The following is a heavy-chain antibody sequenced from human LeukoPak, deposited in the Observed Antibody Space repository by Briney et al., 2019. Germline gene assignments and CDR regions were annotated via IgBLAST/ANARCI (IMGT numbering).Heavy chain of an antibody. CDR1: GGTFSSYA. J-gene: IGHJ5*02. CDR3: ARVEICSSTSCYPNNWFDP. Sequence: ASVKVSCKASGGTFSSYAISWVRQAPGQGLEWMGGIIPIFGTANYAQKFQGRVTITADESTSTAYMELSSLRSEDTAVYYCARVEICSSTSCYPNNWFDPWGQGTLVTVSS. V-gene: IGHV1-69*13. CDR2: IIPIFGTA. D-gene: IGHD2-2*01.